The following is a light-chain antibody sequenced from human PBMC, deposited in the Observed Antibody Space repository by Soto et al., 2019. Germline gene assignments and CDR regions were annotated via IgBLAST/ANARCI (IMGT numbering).Light chain of an antibody. J-gene: IGKJ4*01. Sequence: EIVLTQSPATLSLSPGDRATLSCRARQSVGSSLGWYQQRPGQAPRLLIYDASNRATGIPARFSGSGYGTDFALTISSLETEEFAVYYCQQRSAWPPTFGGGTKVEIK. CDR3: QQRSAWPPT. V-gene: IGKV3-11*01. CDR1: QSVGSS. CDR2: DAS.